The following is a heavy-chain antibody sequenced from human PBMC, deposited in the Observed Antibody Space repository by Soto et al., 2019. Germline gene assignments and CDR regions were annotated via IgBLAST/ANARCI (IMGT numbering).Heavy chain of an antibody. J-gene: IGHJ6*03. Sequence: ASVKVSCKASGYTFTSYDINWVRQATGQGLEWMGWMNPNSGNTGYAQKFQGRVTMTRNTSISTAYMELSSLRSEDTAVYYCARGRETYYDWWSGYYRYYYYMDAWGKGTTVTVSS. CDR2: MNPNSGNT. CDR1: GYTFTSYD. D-gene: IGHD3-3*01. CDR3: ARGRETYYDWWSGYYRYYYYMDA. V-gene: IGHV1-8*01.